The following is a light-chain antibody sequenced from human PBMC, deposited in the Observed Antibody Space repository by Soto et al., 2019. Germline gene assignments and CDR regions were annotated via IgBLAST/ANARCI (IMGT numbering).Light chain of an antibody. CDR1: SSDVGSYDY. Sequence: QSVLIQPPSASGAPGQSVTISCTGTSSDVGSYDYVSWYQQHPGKAPKLMIYEVSNRPSGVSNRFSGSKSGNTASLTISGLQAEDEADYYCSSYTSSSTRVFGTGTKVTV. CDR3: SSYTSSSTRV. V-gene: IGLV2-14*01. J-gene: IGLJ1*01. CDR2: EVS.